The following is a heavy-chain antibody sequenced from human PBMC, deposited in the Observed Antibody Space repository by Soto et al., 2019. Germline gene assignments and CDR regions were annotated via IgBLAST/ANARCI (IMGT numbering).Heavy chain of an antibody. V-gene: IGHV1-58*01. CDR1: GFTFTSSA. D-gene: IGHD1-26*01. Sequence: ASVKVSCKASGFTFTSSAVQWVRQARGQRLEWIGWIVVGSGNTNYAQKFQERVTITRDMSTSTAYMELSSLRSEDTAVYYCAAAYSGSYSDAFDIWGQGTMVTVSS. CDR2: IVVGSGNT. J-gene: IGHJ3*02. CDR3: AAAYSGSYSDAFDI.